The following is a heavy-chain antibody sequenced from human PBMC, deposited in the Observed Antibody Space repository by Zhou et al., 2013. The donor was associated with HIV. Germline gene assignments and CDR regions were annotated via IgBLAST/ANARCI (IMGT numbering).Heavy chain of an antibody. D-gene: IGHD3-10*01. CDR2: IISTGTT. J-gene: IGHJ2*01. CDR3: AREGSGSYYSYWYFDL. V-gene: IGHV4-4*08. CDR1: GGAIRGFY. Sequence: VQLQESGPGLVKPSETLSLTCSVSGGAIRGFYWSWVRQPPAQGPEWIGYIISTGTTNYNPSLKSRVTISVDTSQNQFSLRLDSLTAADTAVYYCAREGSGSYYSYWYFDLWGRGALGHCLL.